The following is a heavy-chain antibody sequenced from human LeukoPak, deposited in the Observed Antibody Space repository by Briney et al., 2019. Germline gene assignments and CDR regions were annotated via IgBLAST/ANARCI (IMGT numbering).Heavy chain of an antibody. Sequence: AGSLRLSCAASGFTFSSYGMHWVRQAPGKGLEWVAVIWYDGSNKYYADSVKGRFTISRDNSKNTLYLQMNSLRAEDTAVYYCASAGIAAAGTGLTDYWGQGTLVTVSS. CDR3: ASAGIAAAGTGLTDY. D-gene: IGHD6-13*01. V-gene: IGHV3-33*01. CDR1: GFTFSSYG. J-gene: IGHJ4*02. CDR2: IWYDGSNK.